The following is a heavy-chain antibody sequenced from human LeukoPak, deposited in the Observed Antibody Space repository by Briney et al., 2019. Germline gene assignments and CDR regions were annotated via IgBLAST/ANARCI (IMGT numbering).Heavy chain of an antibody. D-gene: IGHD3-9*01. V-gene: IGHV3-9*01. J-gene: IGHJ5*02. Sequence: PGGSLRLSCAASGFTFDDYAMHWVRQAPGKGLEWVSGISWNSGSIGYADSVKGRFTISRDNSKNTLYLQMNSLRAEDTAVYYCAKIPLRYFDWREFDPWGQGTLVTVSS. CDR3: AKIPLRYFDWREFDP. CDR1: GFTFDDYA. CDR2: ISWNSGSI.